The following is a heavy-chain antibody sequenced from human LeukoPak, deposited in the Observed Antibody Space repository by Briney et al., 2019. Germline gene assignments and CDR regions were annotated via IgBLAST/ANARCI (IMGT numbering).Heavy chain of an antibody. CDR1: GFTFSSYA. CDR2: ISYDGSNK. D-gene: IGHD2-2*01. CDR3: ASEGYCSSTSCPPDY. V-gene: IGHV3-30-3*01. Sequence: GGSLRLSCAASGFTFSSYAMHWVRQAPGKGLEWVAVISYDGSNKYYADSVKGRFTISRDNSKNTLYLQMNSLRAEDTAVYYCASEGYCSSTSCPPDYWGQGTLVTVSS. J-gene: IGHJ4*02.